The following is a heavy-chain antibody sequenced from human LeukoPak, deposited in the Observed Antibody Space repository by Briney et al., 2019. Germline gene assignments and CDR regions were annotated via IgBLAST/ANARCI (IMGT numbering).Heavy chain of an antibody. CDR2: IYFDTKNI. J-gene: IGHJ3*02. CDR1: GFSFSSYG. Sequence: QPGRSLRLSCAASGFSFSSYGLHWVRQAPGKGLEWVAVIYFDTKNIHYADSVKGRFTVSRDDSKNTLYLQMNSPRAEDTAVYYCARESCLKAVCYTGEGAFDIWGQGTMVTVSS. V-gene: IGHV3-33*01. CDR3: ARESCLKAVCYTGEGAFDI. D-gene: IGHD2-8*01.